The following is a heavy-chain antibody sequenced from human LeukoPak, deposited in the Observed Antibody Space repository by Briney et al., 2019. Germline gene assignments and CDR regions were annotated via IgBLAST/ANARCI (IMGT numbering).Heavy chain of an antibody. CDR1: GYTFTSYY. D-gene: IGHD2-2*01. V-gene: IGHV1-2*06. J-gene: IGHJ5*02. CDR2: INPNSGGT. CDR3: ARGTLWRYQLLWWFDP. Sequence: ASVKVSCKASGYTFTSYYMHWVRQAPGQGLEWMGRINPNSGGTNYAQKFQGRVTMTRDTSISTAYMELSRLRSDDTAVYYCARGTLWRYQLLWWFDPWGQGTLVTVSS.